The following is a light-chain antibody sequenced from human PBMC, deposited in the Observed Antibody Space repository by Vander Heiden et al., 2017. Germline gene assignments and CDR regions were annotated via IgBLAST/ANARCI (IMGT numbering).Light chain of an antibody. CDR1: QSISTY. Sequence: DLQMTQSPSSLSASVGDRVAIICRASQSISTYLNWYQQKPGKAPKLLIYAASNLQSGVPSRFSGSGSGADFTLIISSLQPEDLATYYCQQSYRTPLTFGGGTKVEIK. CDR2: AAS. CDR3: QQSYRTPLT. J-gene: IGKJ4*01. V-gene: IGKV1-39*01.